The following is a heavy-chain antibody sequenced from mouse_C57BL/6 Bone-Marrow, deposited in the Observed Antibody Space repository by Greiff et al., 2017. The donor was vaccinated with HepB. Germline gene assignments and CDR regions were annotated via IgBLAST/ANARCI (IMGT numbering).Heavy chain of an antibody. CDR3: ARERGYGSSSFAY. J-gene: IGHJ3*01. V-gene: IGHV1-50*01. CDR1: GYTFTSYW. Sequence: VQLQQPGAELVKPGASVKLSCKASGYTFTSYWMQWVKQRPGQGLEWIGEIDPSDSYTNYNQKFKGKATLTVDTSSSTAYMQLSSLTSEDSAVYYCARERGYGSSSFAYWGQGTLVTVSA. D-gene: IGHD1-1*01. CDR2: IDPSDSYT.